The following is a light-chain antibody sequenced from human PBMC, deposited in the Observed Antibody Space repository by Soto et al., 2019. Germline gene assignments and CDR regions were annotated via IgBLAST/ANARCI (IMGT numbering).Light chain of an antibody. CDR2: DVS. CDR3: QQYHGYSRT. V-gene: IGKV1-5*01. J-gene: IGKJ1*01. CDR1: QSISDS. Sequence: IQMTQSSSSLSASLRDRVTLTFRASQSISDSLAWYQQKPGKAPDLLISDVSSLERGVASRFSGSGSGTEFTLTISSMQPDDFATYYCQQYHGYSRTFGQGTKVDIK.